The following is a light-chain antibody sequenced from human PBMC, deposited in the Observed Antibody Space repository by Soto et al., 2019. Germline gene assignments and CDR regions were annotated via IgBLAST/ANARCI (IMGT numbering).Light chain of an antibody. CDR3: SSYTTSTTLVV. CDR2: EVS. J-gene: IGLJ2*01. Sequence: QSALTQPASVSGSPGQSITISCTGTSSDVGGYNYVSWYQQHPGKAPKLMLYEVSNRPSGVSNRFSGSKSGNTASLTISGLEAEEEADYDCSSYTTSTTLVVFGGGTKLTVL. V-gene: IGLV2-14*01. CDR1: SSDVGGYNY.